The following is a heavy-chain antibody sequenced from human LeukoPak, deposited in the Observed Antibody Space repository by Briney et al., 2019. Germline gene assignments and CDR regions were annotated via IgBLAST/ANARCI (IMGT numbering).Heavy chain of an antibody. CDR1: RFTFSTSW. J-gene: IGHJ3*02. CDR3: ARDSGYNAFDI. Sequence: GGSLRLSCTASRFTFSTSWMAWVRQAPGKGLEWVANINLDGSTKNFVDSVKGRFTISRDNAKNSLYLQMDSLRAEDTAVYYCARDSGYNAFDIWGRGTMVTVSS. V-gene: IGHV3-7*01. D-gene: IGHD5-18*01. CDR2: INLDGSTK.